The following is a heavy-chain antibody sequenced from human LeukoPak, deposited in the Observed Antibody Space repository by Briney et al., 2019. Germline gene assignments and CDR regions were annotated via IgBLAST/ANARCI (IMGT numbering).Heavy chain of an antibody. V-gene: IGHV4-39*01. J-gene: IGHJ5*02. CDR2: IYYSGST. CDR1: GGSISSSSYY. D-gene: IGHD2-2*01. Sequence: PSETLSLTCAVSGGSISSSSYYWGWIRQPPGKGLEWIGSIYYSGSTYYNPSLKSRVTISVDTSKNQFSLKLSSVTAADTAVYYCARHSSPDVVPAAIRSGIDPWGQGTLVTVSS. CDR3: ARHSSPDVVPAAIRSGIDP.